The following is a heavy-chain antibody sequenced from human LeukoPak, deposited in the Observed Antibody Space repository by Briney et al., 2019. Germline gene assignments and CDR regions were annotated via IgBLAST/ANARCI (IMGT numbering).Heavy chain of an antibody. Sequence: GGSLRLSCAASGFTFSSYGMHWVRQAPGKGLEWVAFIQYDGSDKYYADSVKGRFTISRDSSKNTLYLQMNSLRAEDTAVYYCRDPFDYWGQGTLVTVSS. CDR2: IQYDGSDK. V-gene: IGHV3-30*02. CDR3: RDPFDY. CDR1: GFTFSSYG. J-gene: IGHJ4*02.